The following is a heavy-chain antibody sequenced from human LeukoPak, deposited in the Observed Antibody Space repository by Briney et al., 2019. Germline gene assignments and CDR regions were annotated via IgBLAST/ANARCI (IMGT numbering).Heavy chain of an antibody. CDR2: ISGSGGST. Sequence: GGSLRLSCVASGISFSSYWMAWVRQAPGKGLEWVSAISGSGGSTYYADSVKGRFTISRDNSKNTLYLQMNSLRAEDTAVYYCANFYYDSSGYDPFDYWGQGTLVTVSS. CDR3: ANFYYDSSGYDPFDY. D-gene: IGHD3-22*01. V-gene: IGHV3-23*01. CDR1: GISFSSYW. J-gene: IGHJ4*02.